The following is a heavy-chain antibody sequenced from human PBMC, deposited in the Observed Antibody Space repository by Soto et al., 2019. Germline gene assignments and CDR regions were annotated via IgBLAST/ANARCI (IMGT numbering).Heavy chain of an antibody. J-gene: IGHJ5*02. CDR1: GYEFTNYG. V-gene: IGHV1-18*04. CDR2: ISAYNGNT. D-gene: IGHD2-15*01. CDR3: ARSLALAVAASNNYLDP. Sequence: QVQLVQSGTEVKKPGASVKVSCKASGYEFTNYGISWVRQAPGQGLEWMGWISAYNGNTKYEQTLQGRITMSTDTSMGTAYMELRRLRSDDTALYYCARSLALAVAASNNYLDPWGQGTLVIVSS.